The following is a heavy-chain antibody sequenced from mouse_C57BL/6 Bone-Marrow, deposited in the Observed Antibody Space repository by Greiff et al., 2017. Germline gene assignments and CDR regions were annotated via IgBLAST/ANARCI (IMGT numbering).Heavy chain of an antibody. CDR2: INPDTSTI. CDR3: EGPEEEKPGRGLDYYAMDY. V-gene: IGHV4-1*01. Sequence: EVKLLQSGGGLVQPGGSLKLSCAASGFAFSSYWMSWVRRAPGKGLAWLGEINPDTSTINYAPSLQDKFIISIDNAKNTLYLQMSKVRSEHTDLFYCEGPEEEKPGRGLDYYAMDYWGQGTSVTVAS. D-gene: IGHD3-3*01. CDR1: GFAFSSYW. J-gene: IGHJ4*01.